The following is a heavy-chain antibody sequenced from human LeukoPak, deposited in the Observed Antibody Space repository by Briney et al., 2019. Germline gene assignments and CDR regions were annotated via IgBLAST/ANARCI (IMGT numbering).Heavy chain of an antibody. J-gene: IGHJ4*02. D-gene: IGHD5-12*01. CDR3: AKTSRRNSAYDSPFHF. V-gene: IGHV3-23*01. CDR1: GFTFSTYA. CDR2: VRGSGSDT. Sequence: GGSLRLSRVVSGFTFSTYAMSWVRQAPGKGLEWVSAVRGSGSDTYYADSVKGRFTISRDNSKNTLYLQMTSLRAEDTAIYYCAKTSRRNSAYDSPFHFWGQGTLVTVSS.